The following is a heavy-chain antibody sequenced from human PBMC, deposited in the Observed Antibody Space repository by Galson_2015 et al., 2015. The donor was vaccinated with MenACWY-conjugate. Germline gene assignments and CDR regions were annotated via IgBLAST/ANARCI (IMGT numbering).Heavy chain of an antibody. D-gene: IGHD2-8*01. CDR2: ISSSSAYI. Sequence: SLRLSCAASGFTFSDYYMSWIRQAPGKGLEWLSYISSSSAYINYADSVKGRFAVSRDNTKNSLFLQMNSLRADDTAVYYCARDHMVLGGRDFDHWGQGTLVTVSS. CDR1: GFTFSDYY. V-gene: IGHV3-11*06. J-gene: IGHJ4*02. CDR3: ARDHMVLGGRDFDH.